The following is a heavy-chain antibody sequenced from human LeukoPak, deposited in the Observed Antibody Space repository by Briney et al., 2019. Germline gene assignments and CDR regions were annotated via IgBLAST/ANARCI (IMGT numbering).Heavy chain of an antibody. D-gene: IGHD2-21*01. Sequence: SETLSLTCTVSGGSINSGSSYWTWIRQPAGKGLEWIGRFYSSVSTDYNPSLKRRVTMSVDTSKNQFSLKLSSVTAADTAVYYCARGTYCGSDCYSFEYWGQGTLVTVSS. J-gene: IGHJ4*02. CDR1: GGSINSGSSY. V-gene: IGHV4-61*02. CDR3: ARGTYCGSDCYSFEY. CDR2: FYSSVST.